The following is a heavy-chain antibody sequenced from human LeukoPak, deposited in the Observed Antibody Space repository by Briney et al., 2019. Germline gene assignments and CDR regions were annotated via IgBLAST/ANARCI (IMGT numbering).Heavy chain of an antibody. Sequence: GGSLRLSCAASGFSFSSYSMNWVRQASGKGLEWVSSISSSSSSIYYADSVKGRFNISRDNAKNSLYLQMNSLRAEDTAVYYCARVRGEAFDIWGQGTMVTVSS. J-gene: IGHJ3*02. CDR2: ISSSSSSI. D-gene: IGHD3-10*01. CDR1: GFSFSSYS. V-gene: IGHV3-21*01. CDR3: ARVRGEAFDI.